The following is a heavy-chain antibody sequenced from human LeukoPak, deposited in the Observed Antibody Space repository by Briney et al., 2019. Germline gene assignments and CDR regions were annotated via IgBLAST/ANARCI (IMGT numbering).Heavy chain of an antibody. CDR3: ARDGLAYCGGDCYSVYGMDV. V-gene: IGHV1-69*13. CDR1: GYTFTSYA. J-gene: IGHJ6*02. D-gene: IGHD2-21*02. Sequence: SVKVSCKASGYTFTSYAISWVRQAPGQGLEWMGGIIPIFGTANYAQKFQGRVTITADESTSTAYMELSSLRSEDTAVYYCARDGLAYCGGDCYSVYGMDVWGQGTTVTVSS. CDR2: IIPIFGTA.